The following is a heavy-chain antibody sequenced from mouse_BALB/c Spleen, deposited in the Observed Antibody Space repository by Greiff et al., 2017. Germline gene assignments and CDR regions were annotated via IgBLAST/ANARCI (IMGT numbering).Heavy chain of an antibody. J-gene: IGHJ3*01. Sequence: VQLQQSGAELVKPGASVKLSCTASGFNFTDTYMHWVKQSPEQGLEWIGRIDPANGDTKYDPKFQGKATITADTSSNTAYLQLSSLTSEDTAVYYCAREGDWWSFDYWGQGTLVTVSA. V-gene: IGHV14-3*02. CDR1: GFNFTDTY. CDR2: IDPANGDT. D-gene: IGHD1-1*02. CDR3: AREGDWWSFDY.